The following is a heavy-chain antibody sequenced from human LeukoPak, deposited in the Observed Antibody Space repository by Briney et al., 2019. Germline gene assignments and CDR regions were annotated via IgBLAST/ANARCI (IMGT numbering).Heavy chain of an antibody. CDR1: GGSFSDYY. J-gene: IGHJ4*02. CDR3: ARLTLYGSGSYVFDY. D-gene: IGHD3-10*01. Sequence: SETLSLTCAVYGGSFSDYYWTWIRQPPGKGLEWIGEISHSGSTSYNPSLKSRVTMSLGTSKNHFSLKLRSVTAEDTAVYYCARLTLYGSGSYVFDYWGQGTLVTVSS. CDR2: ISHSGST. V-gene: IGHV4-34*01.